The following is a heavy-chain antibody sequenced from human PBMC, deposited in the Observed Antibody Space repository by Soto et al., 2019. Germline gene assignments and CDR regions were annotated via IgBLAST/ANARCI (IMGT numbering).Heavy chain of an antibody. CDR1: GFTFSIYA. CDR3: AKDGDGSGSYYPYNWFDP. Sequence: GESLKISCAASGFTFSIYAMTWVRQAPGKGLEWVSAISATGSSTYYADSVTGRFTISRDNSKNTLYLQMNSLRAEDTAVYYCAKDGDGSGSYYPYNWFDPWGQGTLVTVSS. J-gene: IGHJ5*02. V-gene: IGHV3-23*01. CDR2: ISATGSST. D-gene: IGHD3-10*01.